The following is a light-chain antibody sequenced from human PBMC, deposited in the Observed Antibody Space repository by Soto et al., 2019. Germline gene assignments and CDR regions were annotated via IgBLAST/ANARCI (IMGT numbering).Light chain of an antibody. CDR2: GAS. Sequence: EIVMTQSPATLSVSPGERATLSCRASQSVSSNLAWYQQEPGQAPRLLIYGASTRATGIPARFSGSGSGTEFTLTISSLQSEDFAVYYCQQYNNWPPEWTFGQGTKVDIK. J-gene: IGKJ1*01. V-gene: IGKV3-15*01. CDR1: QSVSSN. CDR3: QQYNNWPPEWT.